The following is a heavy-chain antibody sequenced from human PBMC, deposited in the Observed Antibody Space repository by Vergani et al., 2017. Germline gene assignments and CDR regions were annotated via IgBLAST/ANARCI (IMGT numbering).Heavy chain of an antibody. CDR3: ARVKAYDSNYGWFDP. J-gene: IGHJ5*02. V-gene: IGHV4-59*12. Sequence: QVQLQESGPGLVKPSETLSLTCTVSGGSISSYYWSWIRQPPGKGLEWIGYIYYSGSTNYNPSLKSRVTISVDTSKNQFSLKLSSVTAADTAVYYCARVKAYDSNYGWFDPWGQGTLVTVSS. CDR1: GGSISSYY. CDR2: IYYSGST. D-gene: IGHD4-11*01.